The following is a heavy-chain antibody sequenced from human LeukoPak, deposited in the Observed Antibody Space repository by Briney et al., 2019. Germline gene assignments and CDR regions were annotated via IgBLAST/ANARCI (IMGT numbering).Heavy chain of an antibody. V-gene: IGHV4-38-2*02. D-gene: IGHD3-10*01. CDR3: GGGRGGGGGDYFDY. CDR2: IYHSGST. CDR1: GYSISSGYY. J-gene: IGHJ4*02. Sequence: SETLSLTCTVSGYSISSGYYWGWIRQPPGKGLEWIGSIYHSGSTYYNPSLKSRVTISVDTSKNQFSLKLSSVTAADTAVYYWGGGRGGGGGDYFDYWGQGTLVTVSS.